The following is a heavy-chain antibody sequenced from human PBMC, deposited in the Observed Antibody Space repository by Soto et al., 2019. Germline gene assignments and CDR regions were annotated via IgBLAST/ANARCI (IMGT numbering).Heavy chain of an antibody. V-gene: IGHV3-74*01. D-gene: IGHD3-10*01. CDR1: GFTFSSYW. Sequence: GGSLRLSCAASGFTFSSYWMHWVRQAPGKGLVWVSRINSDGSSTSYADSVKGRFTISRDNAKNTLYLQMNSLRAEDTAVYYCARDQPYYYGSGSQLKRYYYYGMDVWGQGTTVTVSS. CDR3: ARDQPYYYGSGSQLKRYYYYGMDV. J-gene: IGHJ6*02. CDR2: INSDGSST.